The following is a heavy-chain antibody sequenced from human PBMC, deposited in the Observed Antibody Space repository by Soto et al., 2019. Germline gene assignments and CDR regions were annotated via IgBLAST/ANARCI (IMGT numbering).Heavy chain of an antibody. CDR1: GGSITSYF. Sequence: KPSETLSLTCTVSGGSITSYFWSWIRQPPGKGLEWIGYIYYSGSTNYNPSLKSRVTVSVDTSKNQFSLKLSSVTAADTAVYYCARVIGGWYEHDYWGPGILVTVSS. D-gene: IGHD6-19*01. CDR3: ARVIGGWYEHDY. V-gene: IGHV4-59*01. J-gene: IGHJ4*02. CDR2: IYYSGST.